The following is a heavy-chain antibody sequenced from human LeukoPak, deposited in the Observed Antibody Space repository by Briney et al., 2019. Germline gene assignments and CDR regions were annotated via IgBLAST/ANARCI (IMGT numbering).Heavy chain of an antibody. V-gene: IGHV1-24*01. CDR3: ARARGSSGT. Sequence: GASVKVSCKVSGYTLTELSMHWVRQAPGKGLEWMGGFDPEDGETIYAQKFQGRVTITTDESTSTAYMELSSLRSEDTAVYYCARARGSSGTWGQGTLVTVSS. J-gene: IGHJ5*02. CDR2: FDPEDGET. D-gene: IGHD6-19*01. CDR1: GYTLTELS.